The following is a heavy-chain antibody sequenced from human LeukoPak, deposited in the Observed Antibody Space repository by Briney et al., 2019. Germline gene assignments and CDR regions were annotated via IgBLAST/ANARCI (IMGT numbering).Heavy chain of an antibody. Sequence: SETLSLTCAVYGGSFSGYYWSWIRQPPGKGLEWIGEINHSGSNNYNPSLKSRVTISVDTSKNQFSLKLSSVTAADTAVYYCARRAPTRYCSGGSCYSSYYYYMDVWGKGTTVTVSS. CDR2: INHSGSN. D-gene: IGHD2-15*01. CDR1: GGSFSGYY. J-gene: IGHJ6*03. V-gene: IGHV4-34*01. CDR3: ARRAPTRYCSGGSCYSSYYYYMDV.